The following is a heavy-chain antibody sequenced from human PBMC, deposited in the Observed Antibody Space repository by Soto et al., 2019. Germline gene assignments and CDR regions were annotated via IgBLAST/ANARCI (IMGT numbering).Heavy chain of an antibody. CDR3: ARGSGSHFPFFDY. CDR1: GYSITSQS. V-gene: IGHV1-3*01. Sequence: QVQVVQSGAEVKKPGASVKVPCKASGYSITSQSMHWVRQAPGQRLEWMGWINAGNGNTKYSQKFQGRVTITRDTSANTAYMELSSLRSGDTAGYYCARGSGSHFPFFDYWGQGTLVTVSS. CDR2: INAGNGNT. J-gene: IGHJ4*02. D-gene: IGHD1-26*01.